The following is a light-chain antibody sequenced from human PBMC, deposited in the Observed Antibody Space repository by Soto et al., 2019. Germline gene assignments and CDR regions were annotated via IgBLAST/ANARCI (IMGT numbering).Light chain of an antibody. CDR1: QDIRKY. J-gene: IGKJ5*01. V-gene: IGKV1-33*01. CDR3: QPYGSLPIT. Sequence: EIQMTRAASGLCVSDGGGSTITCQASQDIRKYLNWYQQKPGKAPYLLIYDASNLDTGVSSRFSGSGSGRDFSFTITSLQPADVATYFCQPYGSLPITFGPGTRLEIK. CDR2: DAS.